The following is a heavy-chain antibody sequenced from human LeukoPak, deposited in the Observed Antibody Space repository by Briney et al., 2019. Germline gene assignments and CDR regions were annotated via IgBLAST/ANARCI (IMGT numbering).Heavy chain of an antibody. CDR3: ARDSLRTYCSGGSCYLR. D-gene: IGHD2-15*01. V-gene: IGHV3-48*03. CDR2: ISSGGNTI. CDR1: GFTFSNYE. J-gene: IGHJ4*02. Sequence: QPGGSLRLSCAASGFTFSNYEMNWVRQAPGKGLEWVSYISSGGNTIYYGDSVKGRFTISRDNAKNSLYLQMNSLRDEDTAMYYCARDSLRTYCSGGSCYLRWGQGTLVTVSS.